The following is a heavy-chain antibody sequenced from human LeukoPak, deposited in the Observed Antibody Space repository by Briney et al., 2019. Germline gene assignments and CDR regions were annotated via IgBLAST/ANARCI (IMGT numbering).Heavy chain of an antibody. CDR2: INIDGSDT. J-gene: IGHJ4*02. CDR3: TRDLVGATSDF. Sequence: GGSLRLSCAASGFSFSTYWMHWVRQAPGKGLLWVSRINIDGSDTYYADSVKGRFTISRDNAKNTVYLQMNSLRAEDTAVYFCTRDLVGATSDFWGQGTLVTVSS. CDR1: GFSFSTYW. V-gene: IGHV3-74*01. D-gene: IGHD1-26*01.